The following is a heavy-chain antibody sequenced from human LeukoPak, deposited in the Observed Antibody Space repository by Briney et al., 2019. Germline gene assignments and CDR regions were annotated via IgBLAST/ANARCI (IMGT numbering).Heavy chain of an antibody. CDR3: ARDGVVPA. CDR2: IKQDGSEK. V-gene: IGHV3-7*01. D-gene: IGHD2-2*01. Sequence: GGSLRLSCAASGFTFSSYAMSWVRQAPGKGLEWVANIKQDGSEKYYVDSVKGRFTISRDNAKNSLYLQMNSLRAEDTAVYYCARDGVVPAWGKGTTVTVSS. CDR1: GFTFSSYA. J-gene: IGHJ6*04.